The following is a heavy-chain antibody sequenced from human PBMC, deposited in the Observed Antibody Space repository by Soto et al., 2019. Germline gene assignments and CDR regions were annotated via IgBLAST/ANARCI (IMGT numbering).Heavy chain of an antibody. CDR3: AKDLYGDYVLEYFQH. CDR1: GFTFDDYA. V-gene: IGHV3-9*01. J-gene: IGHJ1*01. CDR2: ISWNSGSI. Sequence: DVQLVESGGGLVQPGRSLRLSCAASGFTFDDYAMHWVRQAPGKGLEWVSGISWNSGSIGYADSVKGRFTISRDNAKNSLYLQMNSLRAEDTALYYCAKDLYGDYVLEYFQHWGQGTLVTVSS. D-gene: IGHD4-17*01.